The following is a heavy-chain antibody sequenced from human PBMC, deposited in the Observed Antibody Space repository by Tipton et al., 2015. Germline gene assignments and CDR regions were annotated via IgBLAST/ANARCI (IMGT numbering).Heavy chain of an antibody. V-gene: IGHV4-59*01. CDR3: ARARGRHGGLFDS. J-gene: IGHJ4*02. D-gene: IGHD4-23*01. CDR2: IQYSGST. Sequence: TLSLTCSVSSDSISKYYWSWIRQPPGKELEWIGYIQYSGSTSYNPSLKSRVTISVETSKTQFSLKMSSVTASDTAVYYCARARGRHGGLFDSWGQGILVTVSS. CDR1: SDSISKYY.